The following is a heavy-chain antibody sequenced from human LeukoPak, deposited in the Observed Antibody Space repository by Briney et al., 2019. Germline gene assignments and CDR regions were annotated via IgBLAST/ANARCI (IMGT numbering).Heavy chain of an antibody. Sequence: GGSLRLSSSASGFTFCTYGMHWVRQAPGKELKWVAVIWSDGSNKDYAASVNGRFTISRDNSKNTLYLQMSSLRAEDTAVYYCARGRPDIAVAGHFDYWGQGTLVTVSS. CDR2: IWSDGSNK. CDR1: GFTFCTYG. CDR3: ARGRPDIAVAGHFDY. D-gene: IGHD6-19*01. J-gene: IGHJ4*02. V-gene: IGHV3-33*08.